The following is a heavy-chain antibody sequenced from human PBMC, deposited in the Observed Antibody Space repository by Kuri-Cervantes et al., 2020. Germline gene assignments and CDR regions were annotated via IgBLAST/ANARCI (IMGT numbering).Heavy chain of an antibody. Sequence: SETLSLTCAVYGGSFSGYYWSWIRQPPGKGLEWIGEINHSGSTNYNPSLKSRVTIPVDTSKNQFSLKLSSVTAADTAVYYCARVVFRYYYDSSAQLGNWFDPWGQGTLVTVSS. CDR3: ARVVFRYYYDSSAQLGNWFDP. V-gene: IGHV4-34*01. D-gene: IGHD3-22*01. CDR2: INHSGST. CDR1: GGSFSGYY. J-gene: IGHJ5*02.